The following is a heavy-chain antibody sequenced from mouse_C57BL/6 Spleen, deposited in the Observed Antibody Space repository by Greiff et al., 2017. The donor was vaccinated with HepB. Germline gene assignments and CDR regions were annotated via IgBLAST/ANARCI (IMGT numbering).Heavy chain of an antibody. CDR3: AYGNYAMDY. Sequence: DVMLVESGGGLVKPGGSLKLSCAASGFTFSSYTMSWVRQTPEKRLEWVATISGGGGNTYYPDSVKGRFTISRDNAKNTLYLQMSSLRSEDTALYYCAYGNYAMDYWGQGTSVTVSS. D-gene: IGHD2-1*01. J-gene: IGHJ4*01. CDR1: GFTFSSYT. CDR2: ISGGGGNT. V-gene: IGHV5-9*01.